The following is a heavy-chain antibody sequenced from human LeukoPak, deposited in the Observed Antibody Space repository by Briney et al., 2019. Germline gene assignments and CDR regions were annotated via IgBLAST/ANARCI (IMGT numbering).Heavy chain of an antibody. CDR1: GFTFDDYG. V-gene: IGHV3-20*01. D-gene: IGHD6-6*01. CDR3: ARAETGGKYSSSLDY. Sequence: RAGGSLRLSCAASGFTFDDYGMSWVRQAPGKGLEWVSGINWNGGSTGYADSVKGRFTISRDNAKNSLYLQMNSLRAEDTALYHCARAETGGKYSSSLDYWAREPWSPSPQ. CDR2: INWNGGST. J-gene: IGHJ4*02.